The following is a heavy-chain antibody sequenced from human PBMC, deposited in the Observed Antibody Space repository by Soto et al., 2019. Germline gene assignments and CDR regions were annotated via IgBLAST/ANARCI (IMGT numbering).Heavy chain of an antibody. J-gene: IGHJ4*02. Sequence: PGGSLRLSCAASGFTFSSYAMHWVRQAPGKGLEWVAVISYDGSNKYYADSVKGRFTISRDNSKNTLYLQMNSLRAEDTAVYYCAKQGNGYNTDYWGQGTLVTVSS. V-gene: IGHV3-30-3*02. CDR2: ISYDGSNK. CDR1: GFTFSSYA. D-gene: IGHD5-12*01. CDR3: AKQGNGYNTDY.